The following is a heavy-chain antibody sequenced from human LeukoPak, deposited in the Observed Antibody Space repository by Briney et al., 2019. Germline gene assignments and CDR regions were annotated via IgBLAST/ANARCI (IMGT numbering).Heavy chain of an antibody. Sequence: GGSLRLSCAASGFTFSSYGMHWVRQAPGKGMEGVAVIWYDGSNKYYVDSVKGRFTISRDNSKNTLYLQMNSLRAEDTAVYYCARGLGSYQWGQGTLVTVSS. CDR2: IWYDGSNK. J-gene: IGHJ4*02. CDR1: GFTFSSYG. D-gene: IGHD1-26*01. CDR3: ARGLGSYQ. V-gene: IGHV3-33*01.